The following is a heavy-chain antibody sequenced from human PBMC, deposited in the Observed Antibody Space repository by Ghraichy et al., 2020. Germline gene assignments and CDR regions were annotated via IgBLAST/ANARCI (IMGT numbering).Heavy chain of an antibody. J-gene: IGHJ4*02. D-gene: IGHD3-9*01. CDR1: GFTFSGYS. CDR2: MSSWSDYI. V-gene: IGHV3-21*01. Sequence: GESLNISCATSGFTFSGYSMSWVRQAPGQGLEWVSSMSSWSDYIYYADSVKGRFTISRDNAENSLYLQMNSLRAEDTAIYYCARSVVRDSFDYWGQGTLVTVSS. CDR3: ARSVVRDSFDY.